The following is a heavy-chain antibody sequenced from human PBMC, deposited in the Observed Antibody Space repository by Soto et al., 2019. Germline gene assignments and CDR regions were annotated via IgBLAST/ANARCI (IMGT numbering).Heavy chain of an antibody. CDR2: IGRRSDI. J-gene: IGHJ6*02. Sequence: GGSLRLSCEASGFSFSTCSMHWVRQAPGKGLEWVSSIGRRSDIYYADSVKGRFTISRDNAKNSVSLQMNSLRDEDTAVYYCAREETAWPLAYGLDVWGQGTTVTVSS. CDR3: AREETAWPLAYGLDV. CDR1: GFSFSTCS. D-gene: IGHD2-21*02. V-gene: IGHV3-21*01.